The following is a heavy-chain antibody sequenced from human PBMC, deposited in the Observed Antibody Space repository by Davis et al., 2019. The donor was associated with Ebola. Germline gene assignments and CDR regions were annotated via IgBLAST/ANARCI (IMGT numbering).Heavy chain of an antibody. CDR3: ARGFCSNTSCYTSMVDY. Sequence: AASVKVSCKASGYTFTGYYMHWVRQAPGQGLEWMGWINPNSGGTNYAQKFQGRVTMTRDTSISTAYMELSRLRSDDTAFYYCARGFCSNTSCYTSMVDYWGQGTLVTVSS. CDR2: INPNSGGT. V-gene: IGHV1-2*02. J-gene: IGHJ4*02. CDR1: GYTFTGYY. D-gene: IGHD2-2*02.